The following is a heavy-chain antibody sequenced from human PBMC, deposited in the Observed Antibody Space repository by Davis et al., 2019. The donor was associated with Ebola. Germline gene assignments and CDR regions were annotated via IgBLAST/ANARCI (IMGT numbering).Heavy chain of an antibody. CDR1: GFNFRSYG. J-gene: IGHJ4*02. V-gene: IGHV3-30*19. Sequence: GGSLRLSCAASGFNFRSYGMHWVRQAPDKGLEWVAVIWYDGSRKYYGDSVKGRFTISRDNSNNLLYLQMNSLIGDDTAVYYCARDLETTVTTGTTGYWGQGTLVTVSS. D-gene: IGHD4-17*01. CDR2: IWYDGSRK. CDR3: ARDLETTVTTGTTGY.